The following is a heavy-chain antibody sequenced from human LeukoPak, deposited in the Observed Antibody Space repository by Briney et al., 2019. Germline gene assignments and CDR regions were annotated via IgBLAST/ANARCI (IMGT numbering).Heavy chain of an antibody. Sequence: ASVKVSCKVSGYTLAELSMPWVRQAPGKGLEWMGGFDPEDGETIYAQKFQGRVTMTEDTSTDTAYMELSSLRSEDTAVYYCATEAAATKYYGMDVWGQGTTVTVSS. D-gene: IGHD2-15*01. CDR1: GYTLAELS. J-gene: IGHJ6*02. CDR3: ATEAAATKYYGMDV. V-gene: IGHV1-24*01. CDR2: FDPEDGET.